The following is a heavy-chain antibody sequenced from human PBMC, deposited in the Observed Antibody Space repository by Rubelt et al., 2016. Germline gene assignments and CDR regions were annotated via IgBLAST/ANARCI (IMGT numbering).Heavy chain of an antibody. V-gene: IGHV3-7*03. CDR3: ARDLGSDSSSFGAFDI. CDR1: GFTFSSYW. CDR2: IKQDGSEQ. Sequence: EVQLVESGGGLVQPGGSLRLSCAASGFTFSSYWMSWVRQAPGKGLEWVANIKQDGSEQYYVDSVKGRFTSSRDNAKNSLYLQMNSLGAEYTAVYYCARDLGSDSSSFGAFDIWGQGTMVTVSS. J-gene: IGHJ3*02. D-gene: IGHD6-13*01.